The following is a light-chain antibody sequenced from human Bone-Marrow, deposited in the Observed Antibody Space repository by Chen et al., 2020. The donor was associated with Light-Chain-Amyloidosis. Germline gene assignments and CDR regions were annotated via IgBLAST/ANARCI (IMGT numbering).Light chain of an antibody. CDR2: RDT. V-gene: IGLV3-25*03. J-gene: IGLJ2*01. CDR1: DLPTKY. Sequence: SSALTQPPSVSVSPGQTATITCSGDDLPTKYAYWYQQKPGQAPVLVIHRDTERPSGTSERFSGSSSGTTATLTISGVQAEDEADYHCQSADSSGTYEVIFGGGTKLTVL. CDR3: QSADSSGTYEVI.